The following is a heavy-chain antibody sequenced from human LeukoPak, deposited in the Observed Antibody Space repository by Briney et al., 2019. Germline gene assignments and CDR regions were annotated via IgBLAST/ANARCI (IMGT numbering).Heavy chain of an antibody. J-gene: IGHJ4*02. D-gene: IGHD2-2*01. CDR2: IYYSGST. CDR3: ALWFCSRTSCYVDY. CDR1: GGSVSSGSYY. V-gene: IGHV4-61*01. Sequence: SETLSLTCTVSGGSVSSGSYYWSWIRQPPGKGLEWIGYIYYSGSTNYNPSLKNRVTISLDASKNQFSLRLSSVTAVDTAVYYCALWFCSRTSCYVDYWGQGTLVTVSS.